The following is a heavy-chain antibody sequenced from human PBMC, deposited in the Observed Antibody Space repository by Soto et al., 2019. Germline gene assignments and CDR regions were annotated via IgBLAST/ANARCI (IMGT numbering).Heavy chain of an antibody. CDR2: MNPKSGNT. CDR1: GYTFIIYD. J-gene: IGHJ6*03. CDR3: ARGIYGDYHYYYYYYMDV. V-gene: IGHV1-8*01. Sequence: TSVKVSCKASGYTFIIYDIHWARQAPGQGLEWMARMNPKSGNTGYAQKFQGRVTMTRNTSISTAHMELSSLRSEDTAVYYCARGIYGDYHYYYYYYMDVWGKGTTVTVSS. D-gene: IGHD4-17*01.